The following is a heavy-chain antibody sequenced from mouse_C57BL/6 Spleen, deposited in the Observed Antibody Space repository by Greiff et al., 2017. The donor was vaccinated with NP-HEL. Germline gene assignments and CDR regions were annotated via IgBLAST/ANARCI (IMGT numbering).Heavy chain of an antibody. D-gene: IGHD1-1*01. CDR2: INPYNGGT. J-gene: IGHJ4*01. Sequence: VQLQQSGPVLVKPGASVKMSCKASGYTFTDYYMNWVKQSHGKSLEWIGVINPYNGGTSYNQQFKGQATLTVDKSSSTAYMELNRLTSEDSAVDYCARYDYYGSSYAMDYWGQGTSVTVSS. CDR3: ARYDYYGSSYAMDY. V-gene: IGHV1-19*01. CDR1: GYTFTDYY.